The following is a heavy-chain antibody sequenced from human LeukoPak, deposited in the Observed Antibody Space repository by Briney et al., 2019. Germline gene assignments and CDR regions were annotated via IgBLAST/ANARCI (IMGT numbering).Heavy chain of an antibody. V-gene: IGHV3-30*02. CDR1: GFSFSTYW. D-gene: IGHD6-13*01. J-gene: IGHJ4*02. CDR3: AKDKRYSSPPDY. Sequence: GGSLRLSGVASGFSFSTYWMHWVRQAPGKGLEGVAFIRYDGSNKYYADSVKGRFTISRDNSKNTLYLQMNSLRAEDTAVYYCAKDKRYSSPPDYWGQGTLVTVSS. CDR2: IRYDGSNK.